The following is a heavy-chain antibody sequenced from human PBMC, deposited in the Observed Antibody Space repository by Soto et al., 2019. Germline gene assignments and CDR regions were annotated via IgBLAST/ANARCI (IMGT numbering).Heavy chain of an antibody. CDR1: GGSINNFY. D-gene: IGHD1-26*01. Sequence: SETLSLTCTVSGGSINNFYWSWIRQPTGKGLEWIGYISESGSANYNPSLKSRVTISVDTSKNQFSLKLSSVTAADTAVYYCARHPNLIWDYFDYCAQGTPVPVSS. V-gene: IGHV4-59*08. CDR2: ISESGSA. J-gene: IGHJ4*02. CDR3: ARHPNLIWDYFDY.